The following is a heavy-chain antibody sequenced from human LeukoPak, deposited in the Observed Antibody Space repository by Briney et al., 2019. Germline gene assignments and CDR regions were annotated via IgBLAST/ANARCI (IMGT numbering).Heavy chain of an antibody. CDR2: IYYSGST. J-gene: IGHJ6*03. V-gene: IGHV4-59*08. CDR1: GGSISSYY. Sequence: SETLSLTCTVSGGSISSYYWSWIRQPPGKGLEWIGYIYYSGSTNYNPSLKSRVTISVDTSKNQFSLKLSSVTAADTAVYYCARPIAVADYYYMDVWGKGTTVTVSS. D-gene: IGHD6-19*01. CDR3: ARPIAVADYYYMDV.